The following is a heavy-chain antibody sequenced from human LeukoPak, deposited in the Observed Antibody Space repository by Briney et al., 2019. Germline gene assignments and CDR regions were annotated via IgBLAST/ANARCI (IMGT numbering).Heavy chain of an antibody. CDR2: ISSNGP. CDR3: AKDPNGDYIGTFDI. V-gene: IGHV3-23*01. Sequence: GGSLRLSCTTSQFNFDKFGMTWVRQAPGKGLEWVSSISSNGPQYAESVQGRFAISRDKSKNTLYLQMNSLRVGDTAVYFCAKDPNGDYIGTFDIWGQGTMVTVSS. CDR1: QFNFDKFG. D-gene: IGHD4-17*01. J-gene: IGHJ3*02.